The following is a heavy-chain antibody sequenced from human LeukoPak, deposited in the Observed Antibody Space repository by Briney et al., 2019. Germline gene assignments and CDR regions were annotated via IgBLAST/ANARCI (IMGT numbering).Heavy chain of an antibody. D-gene: IGHD6-13*01. J-gene: IGHJ4*02. CDR3: ARGGLVAAGIFDY. CDR1: GGSISGYY. Sequence: SETLSLTCTVYGGSISGYYLSWIRQPPGKGLEWIGYFYYSENTNYNPSLKSRVTMSVDTSKNQLSLKLNAVAAADTAVYYCARGGLVAAGIFDYWAQGTLVTVSS. V-gene: IGHV4-59*01. CDR2: FYYSENT.